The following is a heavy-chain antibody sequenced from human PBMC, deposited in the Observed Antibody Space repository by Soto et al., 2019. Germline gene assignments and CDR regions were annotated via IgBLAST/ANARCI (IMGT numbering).Heavy chain of an antibody. CDR1: GFSLSTSGVN. D-gene: IGHD1-26*01. J-gene: IGHJ4*02. CDR2: IYWDDDK. CDR3: AQRTGSYFDY. Sequence: QITLKESGPPLVKPTQTLTLTCTFSGFSLSTSGVNVGWIRQPPGKALEWLALIYWDDDKHYSPSLKSRLTISKDTSKNQVVLTMTNMDPVVTATYYCAQRTGSYFDYWGQGTLVTVSS. V-gene: IGHV2-5*02.